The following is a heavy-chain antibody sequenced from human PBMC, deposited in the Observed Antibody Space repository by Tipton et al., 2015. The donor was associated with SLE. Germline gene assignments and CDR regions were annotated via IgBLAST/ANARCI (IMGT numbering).Heavy chain of an antibody. CDR3: ARGGDIVATIFHY. D-gene: IGHD5-12*01. V-gene: IGHV4-59*01. CDR1: GGSISSYY. Sequence: TLSLTCTISGGSISSYYWSWIRQPAGKGLEWIGYIYYSGSTDYNPSLKSRVTISVDTSKNQFSLKLSSVTAADTAVYYCARGGDIVATIFHYWGQGTLVTVSS. CDR2: IYYSGST. J-gene: IGHJ4*02.